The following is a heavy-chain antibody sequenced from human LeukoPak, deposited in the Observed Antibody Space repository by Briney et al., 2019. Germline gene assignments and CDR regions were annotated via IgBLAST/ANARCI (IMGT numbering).Heavy chain of an antibody. CDR3: AKSEPVRGFDI. V-gene: IGHV3-23*01. D-gene: IGHD1-14*01. J-gene: IGHJ3*02. CDR2: ISGSGGST. Sequence: GGSLRLSCAASGFTFDDYAMHWVRQAPGKGLEWVSAISGSGGSTYYADSVKGRFTISRDNSKNTLYLQMNSLRAEDTAVYYCAKSEPVRGFDIWGQGTMVTVSS. CDR1: GFTFDDYA.